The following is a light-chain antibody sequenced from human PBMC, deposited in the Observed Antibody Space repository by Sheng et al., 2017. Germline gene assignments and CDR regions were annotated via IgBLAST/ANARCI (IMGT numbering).Light chain of an antibody. CDR1: SSNIGTGYD. J-gene: IGLJ1*01. CDR3: QSYDSNLSGSYV. Sequence: QSVLTQPPSVSGAPGQRVTISCTGTSSNIGTGYDVHWYQHLPGRAPKLLIFGNSNRPSGVPDRFSGSKSGTSASLAITGLQAEDEADYYCQSYDSNLSGSYVFGTGTKVTVL. CDR2: GNS. V-gene: IGLV1-40*01.